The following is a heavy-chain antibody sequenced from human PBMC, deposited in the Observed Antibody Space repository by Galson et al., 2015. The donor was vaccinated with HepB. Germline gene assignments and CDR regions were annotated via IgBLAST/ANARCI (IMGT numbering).Heavy chain of an antibody. CDR1: GFTFSSYD. CDR2: ISGSGGTT. Sequence: SLRLSCAASGFTFSSYDMTWVRQAPGKGLEWVSTISGSGGTTYYANSVKGRFTISRDSSKNTLYLQMNSLRAEDTAVYYCARDFRVLQHDYWGQGTLVTVSS. D-gene: IGHD6-13*01. J-gene: IGHJ4*02. CDR3: ARDFRVLQHDY. V-gene: IGHV3-23*01.